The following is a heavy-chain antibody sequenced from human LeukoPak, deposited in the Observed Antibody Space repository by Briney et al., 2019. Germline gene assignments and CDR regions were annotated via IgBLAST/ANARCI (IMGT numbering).Heavy chain of an antibody. D-gene: IGHD2-2*01. CDR1: GGSISSYY. J-gene: IGHJ4*02. Sequence: PSETLSLTCTVSGGSISSYYWSWIRQPPGKGLEWIGYIYYSGSTNYNPSLKSRVTISVDTSKNQFSLKLSSVTAADTAVYYCARGERRYTMPPRYWGQGTLVTVSS. V-gene: IGHV4-59*08. CDR2: IYYSGST. CDR3: ARGERRYTMPPRY.